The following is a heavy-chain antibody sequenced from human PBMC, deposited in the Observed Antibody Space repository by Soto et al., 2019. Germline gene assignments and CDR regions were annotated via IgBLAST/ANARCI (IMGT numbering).Heavy chain of an antibody. CDR3: ARGEIVVVVAATQNDAFDI. J-gene: IGHJ3*02. Sequence: ASVKVSCKASGYTFTGYYMHWVRQAPGQGLEWMGWINPNSGGTNYAQKFQGWVTMTRDRSISTAYMELSRLRSDATAVYYCARGEIVVVVAATQNDAFDIWGQGTMVTVSS. V-gene: IGHV1-2*04. CDR2: INPNSGGT. CDR1: GYTFTGYY. D-gene: IGHD2-15*01.